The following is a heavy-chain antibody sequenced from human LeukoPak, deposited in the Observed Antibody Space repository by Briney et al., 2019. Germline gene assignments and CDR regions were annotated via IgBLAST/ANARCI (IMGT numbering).Heavy chain of an antibody. D-gene: IGHD5-18*01. CDR3: ARGTWIQLWLIDY. CDR1: GFTFSTYT. Sequence: GGSLRLSCAASGFTFSTYTINWVRQAPGKGLEWVSSISSSSSYIYYADSVKGRFTISRDNAKNSLYLQMNSLRAEDTAVYYCARGTWIQLWLIDYWGQGTLVTVSS. CDR2: ISSSSSYI. V-gene: IGHV3-21*01. J-gene: IGHJ4*02.